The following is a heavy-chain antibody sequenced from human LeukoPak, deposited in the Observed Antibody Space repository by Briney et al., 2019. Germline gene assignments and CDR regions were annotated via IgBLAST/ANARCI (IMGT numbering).Heavy chain of an antibody. V-gene: IGHV1-2*02. J-gene: IGHJ4*02. Sequence: ASVKVSCKASGYTFTGYYMHWVRQAPGQGLEWMGWINPNNGGTNYAQKFQGRVTMTRDTSISTAYMELSRLRSDDTAVYYCARGGYSYGLDYWGQGTLVTVSS. CDR2: INPNNGGT. D-gene: IGHD5-18*01. CDR3: ARGGYSYGLDY. CDR1: GYTFTGYY.